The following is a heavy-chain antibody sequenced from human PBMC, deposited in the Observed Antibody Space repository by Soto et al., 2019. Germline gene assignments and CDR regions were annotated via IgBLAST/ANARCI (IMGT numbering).Heavy chain of an antibody. V-gene: IGHV3-11*01. D-gene: IGHD3-3*01. CDR3: ARDQPLQPYYDFWSGPHPHQIDY. Sequence: GSLRLSCAASGFTFSDYYMSWIRQAPGKGLEWVSYISSSGSTIYYADSVKGRFTISRDNAKNSLYLQMNSLRAEDTAVYYCARDQPLQPYYDFWSGPHPHQIDYWGQGTLVTVSS. CDR2: ISSSGSTI. J-gene: IGHJ4*02. CDR1: GFTFSDYY.